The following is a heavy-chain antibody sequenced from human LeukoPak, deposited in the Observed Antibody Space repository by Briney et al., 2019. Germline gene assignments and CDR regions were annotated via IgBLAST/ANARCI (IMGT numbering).Heavy chain of an antibody. CDR1: GGSISSSSYY. CDR2: IYYSGST. V-gene: IGHV4-39*01. Sequence: SETLSLTCTVSGGSISSSSYYWGWIRQPPGKGLEWIGSIYYSGSTYYNPSLKSRVTISVDTSKNQFSLKLSSVTAADTAVYYCARGYFVRYYHYGMDVWGQGTTVTVSS. CDR3: ARGYFVRYYHYGMDV. D-gene: IGHD3-9*01. J-gene: IGHJ6*02.